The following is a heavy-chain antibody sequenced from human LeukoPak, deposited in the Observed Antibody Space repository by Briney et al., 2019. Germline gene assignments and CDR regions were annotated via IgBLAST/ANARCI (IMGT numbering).Heavy chain of an antibody. CDR1: GYSISSGYY. J-gene: IGHJ6*03. V-gene: IGHV4-38-2*02. CDR3: ARGRPGSWYMDV. CDR2: IYHSGST. Sequence: SETLSLTCTVSGYSISSGYYWGWIRQPPGKGLEWIGSIYHSGSTYYNPSLKSRVTISVDTSKNQFSLKLSSVTAADTAVYYCARGRPGSWYMDVWGKGTTVTVSS. D-gene: IGHD3-10*01.